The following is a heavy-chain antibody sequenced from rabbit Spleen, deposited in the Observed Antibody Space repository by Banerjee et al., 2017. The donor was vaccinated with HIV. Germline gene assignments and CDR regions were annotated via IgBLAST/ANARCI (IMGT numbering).Heavy chain of an antibody. CDR2: IDPVFGST. V-gene: IGHV1S7*01. CDR3: VRDTWSFNL. CDR1: GFDFSRYG. J-gene: IGHJ4*01. Sequence: QSLEESGGDLVKPGASLTLSCKASGFDFSRYGVSWVRQAPGKGLEWIGYIDPVFGSTYYASWVNGRFTISRHNAQNTLYLQLNSLTAADTATYFCVRDTWSFNLWGPGTLVTVS. D-gene: IGHD3-1*01.